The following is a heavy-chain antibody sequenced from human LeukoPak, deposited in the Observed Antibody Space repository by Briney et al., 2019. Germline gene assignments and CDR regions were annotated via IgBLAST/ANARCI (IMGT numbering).Heavy chain of an antibody. CDR3: ARDPAGPSSWDYFDY. V-gene: IGHV3-30*04. Sequence: QPGGSLRLSCAASGFTFSSYAMRWVRQAPGKGLEWVAVISYDGSNKYYADSVKGRFTISRDNSKNTLYLQMNSLRAEDTAVCYCARDPAGPSSWDYFDYWGQGTLVTVSS. CDR1: GFTFSSYA. D-gene: IGHD6-13*01. CDR2: ISYDGSNK. J-gene: IGHJ4*02.